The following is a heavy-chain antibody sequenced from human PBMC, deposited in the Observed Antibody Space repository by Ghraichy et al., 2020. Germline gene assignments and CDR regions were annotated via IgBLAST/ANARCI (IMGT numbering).Heavy chain of an antibody. Sequence: ASVKVSCKASGYTFTSYGISWVRQAPGQGLEWMGWISAYNGNTNYAQKLQGRVTMTTDTSTSTAYMELRSLRSDDTAVYYCARVNIVVVPAAISRGVRSYWFDPWGQGTLVTVSS. CDR3: ARVNIVVVPAAISRGVRSYWFDP. D-gene: IGHD2-2*01. J-gene: IGHJ5*02. CDR1: GYTFTSYG. V-gene: IGHV1-18*01. CDR2: ISAYNGNT.